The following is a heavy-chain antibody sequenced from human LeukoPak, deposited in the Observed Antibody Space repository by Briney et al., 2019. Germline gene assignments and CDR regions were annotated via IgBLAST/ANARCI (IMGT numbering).Heavy chain of an antibody. V-gene: IGHV3-7*05. CDR2: IKQDGSEK. Sequence: PGGSLRLSCAASGFTFSIYWMSWVRQAPGKGLEWVANIKQDGSEKYYVDSVKGRFTISRDNANNSLYLQMNSLRAEDTAVYYCAKSSGYYAFDIWGQGTMVTVSS. J-gene: IGHJ3*02. CDR1: GFTFSIYW. D-gene: IGHD3-22*01. CDR3: AKSSGYYAFDI.